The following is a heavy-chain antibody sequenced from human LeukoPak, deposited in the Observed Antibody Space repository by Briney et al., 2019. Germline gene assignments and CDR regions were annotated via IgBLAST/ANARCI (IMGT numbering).Heavy chain of an antibody. CDR1: GFTFSTYS. D-gene: IGHD1-26*01. CDR3: TREGPGSPPLHYFDY. V-gene: IGHV3-21*01. CDR2: ISRSSSYI. Sequence: GGSLILSCAASGFTFSTYSMNWVRQAPGKGLEWVSSISRSSSYIYYADSVKGRFTLSRDNAKNSLYLQMNSLRAEDTAFYYCTREGPGSPPLHYFDYWGQGTLVTVSS. J-gene: IGHJ4*02.